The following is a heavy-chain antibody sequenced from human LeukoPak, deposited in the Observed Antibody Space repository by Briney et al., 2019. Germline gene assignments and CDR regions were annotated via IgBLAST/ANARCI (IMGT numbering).Heavy chain of an antibody. CDR3: VRGDQEASEPAFDY. CDR1: GFTFNSYS. D-gene: IGHD1-14*01. V-gene: IGHV3-48*02. Sequence: GGSLRLSCAASGFTFNSYSMNWVRQAPGKGLEWVSYISSGGSTIYYADSVRGRSTISRDTAKNSLYLEMNSLRDEDTAMYYCVRGDQEASEPAFDYWGQGTLVTVSS. J-gene: IGHJ4*02. CDR2: ISSGGSTI.